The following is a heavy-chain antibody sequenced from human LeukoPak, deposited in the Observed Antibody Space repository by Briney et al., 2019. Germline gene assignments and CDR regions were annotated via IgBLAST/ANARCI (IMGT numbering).Heavy chain of an antibody. J-gene: IGHJ3*02. CDR3: ARDSPRQNKVHADAFDI. CDR1: GGSISSGDFY. Sequence: PSETLSLTCIVSGGSISSGDFYWSWIRQPPGKGLEWIGYIYYSGSTYYNPSLKSRVSLSIDTSKNQFSLKLSSVTAADMAVYYCARDSPRQNKVHADAFDIWGQGTMVTVSS. V-gene: IGHV4-30-4*01. D-gene: IGHD1/OR15-1a*01. CDR2: IYYSGST.